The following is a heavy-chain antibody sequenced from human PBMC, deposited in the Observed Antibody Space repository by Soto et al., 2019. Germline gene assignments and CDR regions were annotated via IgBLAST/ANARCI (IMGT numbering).Heavy chain of an antibody. CDR1: GYTFTSYY. J-gene: IGHJ4*02. Sequence: VASVKVSCKASGYTFTSYYMHWVRQAPGQGLEWMGIINPSGGSTSYAQKFQGRVTMTRDTSTSTVYMELSSLRSEDTAVYYCAREARGYSYGYAYYFDYWGQGTLVTVSS. CDR2: INPSGGST. V-gene: IGHV1-46*01. CDR3: AREARGYSYGYAYYFDY. D-gene: IGHD5-18*01.